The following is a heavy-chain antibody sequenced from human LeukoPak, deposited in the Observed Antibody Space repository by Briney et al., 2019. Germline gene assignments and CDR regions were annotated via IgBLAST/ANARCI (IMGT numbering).Heavy chain of an antibody. CDR2: ISAHNGNT. J-gene: IGHJ4*02. CDR1: GYTFTSYG. V-gene: IGHV1-18*01. Sequence: ASVKVSCKASGYTFTSYGISWVRQAPGQGLEWMGWISAHNGNTNYAQKLQGRVTMTTDTSTGTAYMELRSLRSDDTAVYYCARDTQPAMIVVNMGGYWGQGTLVTVSS. CDR3: ARDTQPAMIVVNMGGY. D-gene: IGHD3-22*01.